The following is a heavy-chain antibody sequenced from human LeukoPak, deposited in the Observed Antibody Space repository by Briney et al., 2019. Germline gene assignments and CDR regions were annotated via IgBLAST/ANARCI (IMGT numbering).Heavy chain of an antibody. V-gene: IGHV4-34*01. CDR2: INHSGST. Sequence: SETLSLTCAVYGGSFSGYYWSWIRQPPGKGLEWIGEINHSGSTNYNPSLKSRVTISVDTSKNQFSLKLSSVTAADTAVYYCASREDYARSRYFDYWGQGTLVTASS. CDR1: GGSFSGYY. D-gene: IGHD4-17*01. CDR3: ASREDYARSRYFDY. J-gene: IGHJ4*02.